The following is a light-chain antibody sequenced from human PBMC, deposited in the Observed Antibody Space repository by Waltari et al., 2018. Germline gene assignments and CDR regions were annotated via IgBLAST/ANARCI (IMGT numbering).Light chain of an antibody. CDR3: QQYYSTPLT. CDR2: WAS. CDR1: QSVLYSSHNKNY. Sequence: DIVMTQSPDSLAVSLGERASLNCKSSQSVLYSSHNKNYLAWYQHKPGQPPKLLIYWASSRESGVPDRFSGSGSGTDFTLTISSLQAEDVAIYYCQQYYSTPLTFGGGTKVEIK. J-gene: IGKJ4*01. V-gene: IGKV4-1*01.